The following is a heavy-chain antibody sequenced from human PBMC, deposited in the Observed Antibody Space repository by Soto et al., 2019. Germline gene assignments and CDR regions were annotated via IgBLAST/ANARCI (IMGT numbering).Heavy chain of an antibody. Sequence: SETLSLTCSVSGGSVSNKTYYWSWIRQPPGKRLEWIGYVYYSGTTNYNPSLKSRVTISVDLSKNQFSLRLSSVTTADTALYYCARTTAVPNTLRSRYFFDYWGQGTLVTVPS. V-gene: IGHV4-61*01. D-gene: IGHD4-17*01. CDR3: ARTTAVPNTLRSRYFFDY. CDR1: GGSVSNKTYY. CDR2: VYYSGTT. J-gene: IGHJ4*02.